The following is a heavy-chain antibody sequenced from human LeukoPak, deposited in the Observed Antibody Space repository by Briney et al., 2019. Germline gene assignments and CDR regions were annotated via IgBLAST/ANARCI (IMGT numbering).Heavy chain of an antibody. CDR1: GFTFSDYW. V-gene: IGHV3-7*01. J-gene: IGHJ4*02. CDR3: ARSPATGTTDF. CDR2: INHDGNEK. D-gene: IGHD1-7*01. Sequence: GGSLRLSCAVSGFTFSDYWMSWVRQPPGKGLEWVANINHDGNEKYYVDSVMGRFTISRDNAKSSLYLQMNSLSVEDTAVYFCARSPATGTTDFWGQGTLVTVSS.